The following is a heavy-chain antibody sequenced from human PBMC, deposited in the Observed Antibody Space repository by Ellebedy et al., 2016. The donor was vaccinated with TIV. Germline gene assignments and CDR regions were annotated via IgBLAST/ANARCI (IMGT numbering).Heavy chain of an antibody. CDR2: IRSDGSNK. CDR3: AKGAYPVPTFMAV. CDR1: GFTFSSSG. J-gene: IGHJ6*02. D-gene: IGHD4-17*01. V-gene: IGHV3-30*02. Sequence: GESLKISCAASGFTFSSSGMHWVRQAPGKGLEWVAFIRSDGSNKYYAESVKGRFTISRDDSKNTLYLQMNSLTTDDTAVYYCAKGAYPVPTFMAVWGQGTTVIVSS.